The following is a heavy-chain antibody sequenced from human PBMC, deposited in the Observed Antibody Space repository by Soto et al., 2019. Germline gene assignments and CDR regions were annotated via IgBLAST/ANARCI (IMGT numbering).Heavy chain of an antibody. CDR1: GGSISSGGYY. Sequence: QVQLQESGPGLVKPSQTLSLTCTVSGGSISSGGYYWSWIRQHPGKGLEWIGYIYYSGRTYYNPSLKSRVTISVDTSKNQFSLKLSSVTAADTAVYYCAREGILWFGGHNWFDPWGQGTLVTVSS. CDR3: AREGILWFGGHNWFDP. V-gene: IGHV4-31*03. CDR2: IYYSGRT. D-gene: IGHD3-10*01. J-gene: IGHJ5*02.